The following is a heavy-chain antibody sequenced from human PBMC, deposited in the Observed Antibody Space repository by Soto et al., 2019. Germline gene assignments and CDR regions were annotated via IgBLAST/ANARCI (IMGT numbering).Heavy chain of an antibody. D-gene: IGHD3-16*01. Sequence: SGPTLVNPTQTLTLTCTFSGFSLSTSGMCVSWIRQPPGKALEWLARIDWDDDKYYSTSLKTRLTISKDTSKNQVVLTMTNMDPVDTATYYCARSRLGVAAGTPLDYWGQGTLVTVAS. J-gene: IGHJ4*02. CDR3: ARSRLGVAAGTPLDY. CDR1: GFSLSTSGMC. CDR2: IDWDDDK. V-gene: IGHV2-70*11.